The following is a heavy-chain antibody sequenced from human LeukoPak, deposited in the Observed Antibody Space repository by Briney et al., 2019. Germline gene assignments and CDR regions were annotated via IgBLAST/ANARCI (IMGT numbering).Heavy chain of an antibody. V-gene: IGHV3-33*06. J-gene: IGHJ4*02. CDR1: GFTFSSYG. CDR2: IWYDGSNK. D-gene: IGHD3-10*01. Sequence: GGSLRLSCAASGFTFSSYGMHWVRQAPGKGLEWVAVIWYDGSNKYYADSVKGRFTISRDNSKNTPYLQMNSLRAEDTAVYYCAKDMVRGVIINLFDYWGQGTLVTVSS. CDR3: AKDMVRGVIINLFDY.